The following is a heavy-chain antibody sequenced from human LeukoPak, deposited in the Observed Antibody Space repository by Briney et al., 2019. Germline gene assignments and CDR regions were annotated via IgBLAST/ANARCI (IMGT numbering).Heavy chain of an antibody. CDR3: ARHPLFYNDSVVQNWFDP. CDR2: IYHTGST. J-gene: IGHJ5*02. V-gene: IGHV4-39*01. D-gene: IGHD3-10*01. CDR1: GGSISSYY. Sequence: SETLSLTCTVSGGSISSYYWSWIRQPPGRGLEWIGSIYHTGSTYYNPSLQSRVTISADTSQNQFSLKLSAVTAADTAVYYCARHPLFYNDSVVQNWFDPWGQGTLVTVSS.